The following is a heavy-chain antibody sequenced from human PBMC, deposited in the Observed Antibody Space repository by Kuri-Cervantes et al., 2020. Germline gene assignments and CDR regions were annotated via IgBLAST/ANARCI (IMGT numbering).Heavy chain of an antibody. CDR2: IIPTFGTA. CDR3: ARRIVGWVEDWFDP. CDR1: GGTFSSYA. Sequence: SVKVSCKASGGTFSSYAISWVRQAPGQGLEWMGGIIPTFGTANYAQKFQGRVTITTDESTSTAYMELRSLRYDDTAVYYCARRIVGWVEDWFDPWGQGTLVTVSS. V-gene: IGHV1-69*05. J-gene: IGHJ5*02. D-gene: IGHD1-26*01.